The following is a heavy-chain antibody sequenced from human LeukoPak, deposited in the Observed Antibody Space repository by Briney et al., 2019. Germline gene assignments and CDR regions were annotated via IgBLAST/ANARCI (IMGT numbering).Heavy chain of an antibody. CDR2: INSDGSDT. V-gene: IGHV3-74*01. CDR1: GFTFSSHW. D-gene: IGHD6-19*01. Sequence: QPVGSLRLSCAASGFTFSSHWMYWVRQAPGKGLVWVSRINSDGSDTSYADSVQGRFTISRDNAKNTLYLQMNSLRADDTAVYYCASCVAVPGLPDYLGQGTLVTVSS. CDR3: ASCVAVPGLPDY. J-gene: IGHJ4*02.